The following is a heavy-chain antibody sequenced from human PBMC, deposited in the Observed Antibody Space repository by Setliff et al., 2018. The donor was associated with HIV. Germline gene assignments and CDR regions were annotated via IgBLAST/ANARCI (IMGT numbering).Heavy chain of an antibody. J-gene: IGHJ4*02. CDR3: ARQLSNSLDY. V-gene: IGHV1-18*01. CDR2: ISAYNGNT. D-gene: IGHD7-27*01. Sequence: ASVKVSCKASGGTFDSHAISWVRQAPGQGLEWMGWISAYNGNTNYAQKLQGRVTMTTDTSTSTAYMELRSLRSDDTAVYYCARQLSNSLDYWGQGTLVTVSS. CDR1: GGTFDSHA.